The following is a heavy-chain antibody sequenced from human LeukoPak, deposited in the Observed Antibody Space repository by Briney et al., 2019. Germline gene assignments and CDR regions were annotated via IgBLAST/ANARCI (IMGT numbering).Heavy chain of an antibody. CDR3: ARRSYSGSYNFWDY. CDR2: ICPGDSDT. CDR1: GYSFNTYW. Sequence: SGESLKISCKGSGYSFNTYWIGWVRQMPGKGLEWIGIICPGDSDTRYSPSFQGQVTISADKSISTAYLQWSSLKASDTAMYYCARRSYSGSYNFWDYWGQGTLVTVSS. D-gene: IGHD1-26*01. V-gene: IGHV5-51*01. J-gene: IGHJ4*02.